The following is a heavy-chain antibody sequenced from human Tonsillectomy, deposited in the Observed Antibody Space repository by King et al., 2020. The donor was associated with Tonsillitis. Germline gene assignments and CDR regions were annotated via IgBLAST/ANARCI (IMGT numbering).Heavy chain of an antibody. Sequence: VQLQESGPGLVKPSQTLSLTCTVSDGSISSGGYYWSWISQHPGKGLEWIGYIYYSVITYYNPSLKSRVTISVDTSKNQFSLKLRSVTAADTAVYYCARGDPLPPIFGAGMFDYWGQGTLVTVSS. CDR1: DGSISSGGYY. D-gene: IGHD3-3*01. V-gene: IGHV4-31*03. CDR3: ARGDPLPPIFGAGMFDY. J-gene: IGHJ4*02. CDR2: IYYSVIT.